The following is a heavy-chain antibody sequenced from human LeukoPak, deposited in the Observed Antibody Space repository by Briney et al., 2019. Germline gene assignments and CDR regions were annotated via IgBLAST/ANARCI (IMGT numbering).Heavy chain of an antibody. CDR3: ARGEELGGIAAAGTGAFDI. Sequence: SGTLSLTCTVSGYSISSDYYWGWIRLPPGKGLEWIGTISHISHSGRTYYNPSLNSRVTISVDTSKNQFSLKLSSVTTADTAVYYCARGEELGGIAAAGTGAFDIWGLGTMVTVCS. J-gene: IGHJ3*02. CDR1: GYSISSDYY. V-gene: IGHV4-38-2*02. CDR2: ISHISHSGRT. D-gene: IGHD6-13*01.